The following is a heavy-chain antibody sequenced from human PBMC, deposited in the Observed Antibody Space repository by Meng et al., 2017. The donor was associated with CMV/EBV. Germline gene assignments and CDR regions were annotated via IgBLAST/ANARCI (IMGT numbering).Heavy chain of an antibody. Sequence: SEILSLTCTVSGGSISSSSYYWGWIRQPPGKGLEWIGSIYYSGSTYYNPSLKSRVTISVDTSKNQFSLKLSSVTAADTAVYYCARGLAARRFDPWGQGTLVTVSS. CDR2: IYYSGST. CDR3: ARGLAARRFDP. CDR1: GGSISSSSYY. D-gene: IGHD6-6*01. V-gene: IGHV4-39*01. J-gene: IGHJ5*02.